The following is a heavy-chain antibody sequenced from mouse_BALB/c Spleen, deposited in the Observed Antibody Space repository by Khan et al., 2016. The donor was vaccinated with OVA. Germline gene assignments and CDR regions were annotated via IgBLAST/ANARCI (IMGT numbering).Heavy chain of an antibody. J-gene: IGHJ2*01. Sequence: EVELVESGGGSVKPGGSLKLSCEVSGFTFSSYVMSWIRQTPEKRLEWVASISSSGSTYYPDSVKGRFTISRDNDRNVVYLQMSNLRSEDMAMYYCAREAYRYDEYYFDCWGQGTTLTVSS. CDR3: AREAYRYDEYYFDC. D-gene: IGHD2-14*01. CDR2: ISSSGST. CDR1: GFTFSSYV. V-gene: IGHV5-6-5*01.